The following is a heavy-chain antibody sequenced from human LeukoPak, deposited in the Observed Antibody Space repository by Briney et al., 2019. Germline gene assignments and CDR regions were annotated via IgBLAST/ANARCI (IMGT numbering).Heavy chain of an antibody. D-gene: IGHD3-16*01. CDR1: GGSISSYY. CDR3: ARDGANWYFDL. CDR2: IYYSGST. V-gene: IGHV4-59*01. Sequence: SETLSLTCTVSGGSISSYYWSWIRQPPGKGLEWIGYIYYSGSTNYNPSLKSRVTISVDTSKNQFSLKLSSVTAADTAVYYCARDGANWYFDLWGRGTLVTVSS. J-gene: IGHJ2*01.